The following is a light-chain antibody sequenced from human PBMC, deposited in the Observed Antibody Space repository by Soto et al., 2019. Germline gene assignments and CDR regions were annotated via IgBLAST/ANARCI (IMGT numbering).Light chain of an antibody. V-gene: IGLV2-14*01. J-gene: IGLJ1*01. CDR2: EVR. Sequence: QSALTQPASVSGSPGQAITISFTGTSSDVGGYNYVSWYQQHPGKAPNLLIYEVRHRPSGISNRFSGSKSGNTASLTISGLQAEDEADFYCTSYTSSSTYVFGTGTKSPS. CDR1: SSDVGGYNY. CDR3: TSYTSSSTYV.